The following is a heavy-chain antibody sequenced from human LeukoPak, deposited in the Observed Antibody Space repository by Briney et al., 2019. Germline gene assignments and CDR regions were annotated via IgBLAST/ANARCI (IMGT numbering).Heavy chain of an antibody. CDR3: AREGNYDFWSGYYPNWFDP. V-gene: IGHV3-30*01. CDR2: ISYDGSNE. J-gene: IGHJ5*02. CDR1: GFTFSSYA. D-gene: IGHD3-3*01. Sequence: PGGSLRLSCAASGFTFSSYAMHWVRQAPGKGLEWVAVISYDGSNEYYADSVKGRFTISRDNSKNTLYLQMNSLRVEDTAVYYCAREGNYDFWSGYYPNWFDPWGQGTLVTVSS.